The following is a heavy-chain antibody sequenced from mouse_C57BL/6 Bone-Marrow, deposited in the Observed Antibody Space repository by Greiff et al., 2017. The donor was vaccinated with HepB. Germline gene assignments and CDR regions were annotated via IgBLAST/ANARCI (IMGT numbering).Heavy chain of an antibody. CDR2: IYPGSGST. J-gene: IGHJ3*01. D-gene: IGHD2-10*01. V-gene: IGHV1-55*01. CDR3: ARTYYRTWFAY. CDR1: GYTFTSYW. Sequence: QVQLQQPGAELVKPGASVKMSCKASGYTFTSYWITWVKQRPGQGLEWIGDIYPGSGSTNNNAKFKSKATLTVDTSSSTAYMQLSSLTSEDSAVYYCARTYYRTWFAYWGQGTLVTVSA.